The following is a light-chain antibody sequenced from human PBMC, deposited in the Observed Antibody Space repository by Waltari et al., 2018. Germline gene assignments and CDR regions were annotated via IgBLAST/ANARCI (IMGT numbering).Light chain of an antibody. J-gene: IGLJ1*01. CDR3: LAWENTSGV. CDR1: NLRGNF. Sequence: SFDLTQPPLLSVSPGQTAPITCSGDNLRGNFVSWYQQKPGQSPLLVSYPDTQRPSGIPERFSASNSGNTATLAISGTQTMDEADYYCLAWENTSGVFGTGTKVAVL. V-gene: IGLV3-1*01. CDR2: PDT.